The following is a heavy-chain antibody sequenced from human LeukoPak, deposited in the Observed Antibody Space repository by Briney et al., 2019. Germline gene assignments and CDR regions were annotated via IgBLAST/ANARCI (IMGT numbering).Heavy chain of an antibody. Sequence: PGESLKISCKGSGYSFTSYWIGWVRQMPGKGLEWMGIIYPGDSDTRYSPSFQGQVTISADKSISTAYLQWSSLKASDTAMYYCARQKIKGGSSWYERAFDYWGQGTLVTVSS. V-gene: IGHV5-51*01. D-gene: IGHD6-13*01. CDR1: GYSFTSYW. CDR2: IYPGDSDT. J-gene: IGHJ4*02. CDR3: ARQKIKGGSSWYERAFDY.